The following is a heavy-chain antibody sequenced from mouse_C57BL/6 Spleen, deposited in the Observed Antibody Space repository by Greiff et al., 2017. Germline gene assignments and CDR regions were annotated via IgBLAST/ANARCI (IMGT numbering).Heavy chain of an antibody. J-gene: IGHJ1*03. CDR3: ARDRGYRQRYFDV. CDR2: INYDGSST. Sequence: EVKLMESEGGLVQPGSSMKLSCTASGFTFSDYYMAWVRQVPEKGLEWVSNINYDGSSTYYLDSLKSRFIISRDNAKNILYLQMSSLKSEDTATYYCARDRGYRQRYFDVWGTGTTVTVSS. V-gene: IGHV5-16*01. D-gene: IGHD2-14*01. CDR1: GFTFSDYY.